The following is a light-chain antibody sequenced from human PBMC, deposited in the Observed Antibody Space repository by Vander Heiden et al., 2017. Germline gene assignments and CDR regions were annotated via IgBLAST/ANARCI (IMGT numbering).Light chain of an antibody. Sequence: HSAPTQPASVAGSSGQSITISCAGTSSDVGGYDSVSWYQQHPGKAPKLMIYDVTYRPSGVSIRFSGSKSGNTASLTISGLQAEDESDYYCSSYTTSGTRVFGTGTNVTVL. CDR2: DVT. CDR1: SSDVGGYDS. V-gene: IGLV2-14*03. CDR3: SSYTTSGTRV. J-gene: IGLJ1*01.